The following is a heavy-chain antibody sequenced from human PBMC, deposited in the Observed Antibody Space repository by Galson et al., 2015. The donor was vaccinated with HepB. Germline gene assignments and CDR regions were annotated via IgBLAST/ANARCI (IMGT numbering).Heavy chain of an antibody. V-gene: IGHV6-1*01. J-gene: IGHJ6*02. CDR1: GDSVSRSNTA. Sequence: CAISGDSVSRSNTAWHWIRQSPSRGLEWLGRTYYRSYWYNDYAVSEKSRITINADTSKNQFSLQLNSVTPEDMAVYYCARDFYGMDVWGQGTTVTVSS. CDR3: ARDFYGMDV. CDR2: TYYRSYWYN.